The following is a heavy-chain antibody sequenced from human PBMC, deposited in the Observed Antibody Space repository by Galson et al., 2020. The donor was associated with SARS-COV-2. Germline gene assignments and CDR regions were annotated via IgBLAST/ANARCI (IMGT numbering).Heavy chain of an antibody. CDR1: GYTLTELS. J-gene: IGHJ5*02. CDR3: ATGAAAGRGNWFDP. D-gene: IGHD6-13*01. CDR2: FDPEDGET. Sequence: ASVKVSCKVSGYTLTELSMHWVRQAPGKGLEWMGGFDPEDGETIYAQKFQGRVTMTEDTSTDTAYMELSSLRSEDTAVYYCATGAAAGRGNWFDPWGQGTLVTVSS. V-gene: IGHV1-24*01.